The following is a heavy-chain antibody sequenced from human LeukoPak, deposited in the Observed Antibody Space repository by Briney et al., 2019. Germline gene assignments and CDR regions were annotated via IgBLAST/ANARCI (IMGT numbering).Heavy chain of an antibody. Sequence: GASVKVSCKASGYTFTSYDINWVRQATGQGLEWMGWMNPNSGNTGYAQKFQGRVAMTRNTSISTAYMELSSLRSEDTAVYYCARGFQGGVVPAGDYWGQGTLVTVSS. J-gene: IGHJ4*02. D-gene: IGHD2-2*01. V-gene: IGHV1-8*01. CDR3: ARGFQGGVVPAGDY. CDR1: GYTFTSYD. CDR2: MNPNSGNT.